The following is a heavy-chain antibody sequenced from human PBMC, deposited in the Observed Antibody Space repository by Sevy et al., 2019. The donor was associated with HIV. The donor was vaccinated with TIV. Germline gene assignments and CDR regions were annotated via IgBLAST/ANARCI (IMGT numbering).Heavy chain of an antibody. Sequence: AAVKVSCKASGGTFSSYAISWVRQAPGQGLEWMGGIIPIFGTANYAQKFQGRVTITADESTSTAYMELSSLRSEDTTVYYCAREPLAMAGGYDAFDIWGQGTMVTVSS. V-gene: IGHV1-69*13. CDR1: GGTFSSYA. D-gene: IGHD6-19*01. J-gene: IGHJ3*02. CDR3: AREPLAMAGGYDAFDI. CDR2: IIPIFGTA.